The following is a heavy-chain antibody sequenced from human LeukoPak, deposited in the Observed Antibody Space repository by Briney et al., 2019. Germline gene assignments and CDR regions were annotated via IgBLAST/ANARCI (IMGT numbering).Heavy chain of an antibody. V-gene: IGHV1-69*13. D-gene: IGHD2-15*01. CDR2: IIPIFGTA. CDR1: GGTFSSYA. CDR3: ARAVVVAATLRGMDV. Sequence: SVRVSCKASGGTFSSYAISWVRQAPGQGLEWMGGIIPIFGTANYAQKFQGRVTITADESTSTAYMELSSLRSEDTAVYYCARAVVVAATLRGMDVWGKGTTVTVSS. J-gene: IGHJ6*04.